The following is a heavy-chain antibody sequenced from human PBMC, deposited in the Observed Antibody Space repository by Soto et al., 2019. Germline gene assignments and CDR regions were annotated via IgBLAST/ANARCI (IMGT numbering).Heavy chain of an antibody. Sequence: PSDTLSLTWTVSCGSGSSCSYYCTFILQSPGKGLEWICYIYYSGATSYNRSLKSRVTISVDSSKNQFSLKLTSVTAADTALYFCARAPLIKSAEVKSFVDFWGQGTLVTVSS. J-gene: IGHJ4*02. CDR1: CGSGSSCSYY. V-gene: IGHV4-61*01. D-gene: IGHD3-10*01. CDR3: ARAPLIKSAEVKSFVDF. CDR2: IYYSGAT.